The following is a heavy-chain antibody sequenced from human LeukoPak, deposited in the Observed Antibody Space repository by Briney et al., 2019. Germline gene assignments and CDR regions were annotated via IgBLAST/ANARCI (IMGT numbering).Heavy chain of an antibody. CDR1: GFTFSGYD. CDR2: ISNDGSNK. V-gene: IGHV3-30*18. CDR3: AKALYSRAWNK. Sequence: PGGSLRLSCEASGFTFSGYDMHWVRQAPGKGPEWVAFISNDGSNKYHADSVKDRFTISRDNSKSTLYLQMNSLRGEDTAVYYCAKALYSRAWNKWGQGTLVTVSA. D-gene: IGHD6-19*01. J-gene: IGHJ4*02.